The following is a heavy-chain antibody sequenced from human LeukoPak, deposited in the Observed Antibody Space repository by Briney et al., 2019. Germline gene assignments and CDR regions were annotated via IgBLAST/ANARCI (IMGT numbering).Heavy chain of an antibody. CDR3: ARRSLVTTKNPYYYYYMDV. CDR2: IYYSGST. J-gene: IGHJ6*03. V-gene: IGHV4-39*01. Sequence: SETLSLTCIVSGGSISSSSYYWGWIRQPPGKGLEWIGSIYYSGSTYYNPSLKSRVTISVDTSKNQFSLKLSSVTAADTAVYYCARRSLVTTKNPYYYYYMDVWGKGTTVTISS. D-gene: IGHD4-17*01. CDR1: GGSISSSSYY.